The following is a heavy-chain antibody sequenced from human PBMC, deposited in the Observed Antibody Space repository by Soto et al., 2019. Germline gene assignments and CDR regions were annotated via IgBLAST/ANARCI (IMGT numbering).Heavy chain of an antibody. J-gene: IGHJ5*02. D-gene: IGHD3-10*01. Sequence: QVQLQESGPGLVKPSQTLSLTCTVSGGSISSGDYYWSWIRQPPGKGLEWIGYIYYSGSTYYNPSLKSRVTISVDTSKNQFSLKLSSVTAADTAVYYCARDLRGAKSYKWFGVHWFDPWGQGTLVTVSS. CDR3: ARDLRGAKSYKWFGVHWFDP. CDR2: IYYSGST. CDR1: GGSISSGDYY. V-gene: IGHV4-30-4*01.